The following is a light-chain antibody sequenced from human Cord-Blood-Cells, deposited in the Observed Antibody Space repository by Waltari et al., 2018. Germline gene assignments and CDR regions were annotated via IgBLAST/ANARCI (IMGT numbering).Light chain of an antibody. CDR1: SSNIGSNT. CDR2: SNK. J-gene: IGLJ2*01. V-gene: IGLV1-44*01. CDR3: AAWDDSLNVV. Sequence: QSVLTQPPSASGTPGQRVTISCSGSSSNIGSNTVNWYPELPGTAPTLLIYSNKPPPSRLPSRCSGPKSGTSASLAISGLQAEDEADYYCAAWDDSLNVVFGGGTKLTVL.